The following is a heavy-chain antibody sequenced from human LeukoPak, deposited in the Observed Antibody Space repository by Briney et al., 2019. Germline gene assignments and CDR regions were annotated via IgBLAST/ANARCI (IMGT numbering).Heavy chain of an antibody. CDR3: ARPSGYDILTGYPSNY. D-gene: IGHD3-9*01. CDR2: ISSSGSTI. Sequence: GGSLTLSCAASGFTFSDYYMSWIRQAPGKGLEWVSYISSSGSTIYYADSVKGRFTISRDNAKNSLYLQMNSLRAEDTAVYYCARPSGYDILTGYPSNYWGQGTLVTVSS. V-gene: IGHV3-11*01. CDR1: GFTFSDYY. J-gene: IGHJ4*02.